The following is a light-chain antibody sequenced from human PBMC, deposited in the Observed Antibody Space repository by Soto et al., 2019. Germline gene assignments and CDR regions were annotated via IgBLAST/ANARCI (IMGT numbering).Light chain of an antibody. CDR1: QGIANY. J-gene: IGKJ1*01. V-gene: IGKV1-27*01. Sequence: DIQMTQSPSSLSASVGYRVTITCRASQGIANYLAWYQQKPGKVPKVLIYAASTLQSGVSSRFSGSGSGTDFTLTISSLQPEDVATYYCQKYNGVPLTFNQGTKVDIK. CDR3: QKYNGVPLT. CDR2: AAS.